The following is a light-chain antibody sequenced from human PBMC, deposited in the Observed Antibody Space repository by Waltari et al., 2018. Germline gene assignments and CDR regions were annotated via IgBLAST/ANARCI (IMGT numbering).Light chain of an antibody. V-gene: IGKV3-20*01. CDR2: GAS. CDR3: QKYDRLPAT. J-gene: IGKJ1*01. Sequence: EIVLTQSPGTLSLSPGERGTLSCRASQSVSRFLAWYQQKPGQAPRPRXXGASTRATGIPDRFSGSGSGTDFSLTISRLEPEDFAVYYCQKYDRLPATFGQGTKVEIK. CDR1: QSVSRF.